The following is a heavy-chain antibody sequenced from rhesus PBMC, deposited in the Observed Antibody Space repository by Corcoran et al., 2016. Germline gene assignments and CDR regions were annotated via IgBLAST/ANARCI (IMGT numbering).Heavy chain of an antibody. V-gene: IGHV4S14*01. J-gene: IGHJ2*01. CDR3: ARVGSSWSEWDTVGTEWYFDL. D-gene: IGHD5-42*01. CDR1: GYSICSGYY. CDR2: IYGSGGCN. Sequence: QVQLQESGPGLVKPSETLSLTCAVSGYSICSGYYCGWIRQPPGKGLEWIGSIYGSGGCNYLNPSLKSRVTLSVDTSKNKSSLKLSSVTAADTAMYYCARVGSSWSEWDTVGTEWYFDLWGPGTPITISS.